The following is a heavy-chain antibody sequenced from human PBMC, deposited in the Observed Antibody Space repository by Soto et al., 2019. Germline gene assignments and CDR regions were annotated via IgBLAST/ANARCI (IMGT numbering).Heavy chain of an antibody. D-gene: IGHD6-13*01. CDR3: ARVQAAAGNRDSNYYYYGMDV. CDR1: GGSISSYY. CDR2: IYYSGST. Sequence: QVQLQESGPGLVKPSETLSLTCTVSGGSISSYYWSWIRQPPGKGLEWIGYIYYSGSTNYNPSLKRRVTISVDTSKNQFSLKLSSGTAADTAVYYCARVQAAAGNRDSNYYYYGMDVWGQGTTVTVSS. V-gene: IGHV4-59*01. J-gene: IGHJ6*02.